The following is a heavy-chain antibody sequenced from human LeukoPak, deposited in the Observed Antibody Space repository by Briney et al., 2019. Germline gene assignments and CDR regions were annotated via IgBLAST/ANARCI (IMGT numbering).Heavy chain of an antibody. CDR1: GGSISSYY. CDR3: ARGSSPDY. D-gene: IGHD6-6*01. V-gene: IGHV4-59*01. J-gene: IGHJ4*02. Sequence: SETLSLTCTVSGGSISSYYWSWIRQPPGKGLEWIGCIYYSGSTNYNPSLKSRVTISVDTSKNQFSLRLSSVTAADTAVYYCARGSSPDYWGQGTLVTVSS. CDR2: IYYSGST.